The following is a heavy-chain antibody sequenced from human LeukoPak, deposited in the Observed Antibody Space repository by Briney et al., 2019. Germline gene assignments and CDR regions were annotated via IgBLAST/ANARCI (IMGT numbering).Heavy chain of an antibody. Sequence: PGGSLRLSCAASGFTFNNYAMRWVRQAPGKGFEWVSTVSASGGYTYYADSVKGRFTISRDNSKNTLYLQMNSLRAEDTAVYYCARRPSGNYDGSGTYIDYWGQGTLVTVSS. CDR2: VSASGGYT. CDR3: ARRPSGNYDGSGTYIDY. CDR1: GFTFNNYA. J-gene: IGHJ4*02. V-gene: IGHV3-23*01. D-gene: IGHD3-10*01.